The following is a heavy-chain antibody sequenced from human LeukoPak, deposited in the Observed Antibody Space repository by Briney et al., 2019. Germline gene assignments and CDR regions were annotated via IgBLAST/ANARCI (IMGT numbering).Heavy chain of an antibody. J-gene: IGHJ5*02. CDR1: GGSISSYY. D-gene: IGHD3-22*01. CDR2: IYYSGST. Sequence: SETLSLTCTVSGGSISSYYWSWIRQPPGKGLEWSGYIYYSGSTNYNPSLKSRVTISVDTSKNQFSLKLSSVTAADTAVYYCARVNLPFYDSSGYGFDPWGQGTLVTVSS. V-gene: IGHV4-59*01. CDR3: ARVNLPFYDSSGYGFDP.